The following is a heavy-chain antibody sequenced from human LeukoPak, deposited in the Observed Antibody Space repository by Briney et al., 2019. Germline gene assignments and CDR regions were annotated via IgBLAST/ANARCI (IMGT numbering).Heavy chain of an antibody. CDR2: XXXYSXAT. D-gene: IGHD6-19*01. J-gene: IGHJ4*02. Sequence: ASVKVSCKASGXTXXDXXMHWXXXXXGQGXXXXXXXXXYSXATXYAXXFQGRVTMTRDTSISTAYMELSRLRSDDTAVYXCAREPLAGRFQVLFDFWGQGALVTVSS. CDR1: GXTXXDXX. CDR3: AREPLAGRFQVLFDF. V-gene: IGHV1-2*02.